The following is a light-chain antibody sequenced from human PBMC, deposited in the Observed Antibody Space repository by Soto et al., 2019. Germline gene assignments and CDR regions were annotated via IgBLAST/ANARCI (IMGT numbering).Light chain of an antibody. CDR1: SGHSSYA. CDR2: LNSDGSH. CDR3: QTWVTGIQV. J-gene: IGLJ2*01. V-gene: IGLV4-69*01. Sequence: QLVLTQSPSASASLGASVKLTCTLSSGHSSYAIAWHQQRPEKGPRHLMKLNSDGSHSKGDGIPDRFSGSSSGAERYLTISSLQSEDEADYYCQTWVTGIQVFGGGTKLTVL.